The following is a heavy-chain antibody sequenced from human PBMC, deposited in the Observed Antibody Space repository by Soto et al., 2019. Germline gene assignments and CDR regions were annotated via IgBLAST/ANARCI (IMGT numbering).Heavy chain of an antibody. J-gene: IGHJ6*02. V-gene: IGHV1-3*01. CDR1: GYTFTSYA. Sequence: ASVKVSCKASGYTFTSYAMHWVRQAPGQRLEWMGWINAGNGNTKYSQKFQGRVTITRDTSSSTAYMELSSLRSEDTAVYYCAAETPYRNPLQGYYYYYGMDVWGQGTTVTVSS. CDR3: AAETPYRNPLQGYYYYYGMDV. CDR2: INAGNGNT. D-gene: IGHD4-4*01.